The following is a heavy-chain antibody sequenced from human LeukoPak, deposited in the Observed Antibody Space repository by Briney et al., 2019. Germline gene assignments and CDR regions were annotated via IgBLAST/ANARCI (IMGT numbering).Heavy chain of an antibody. J-gene: IGHJ5*02. Sequence: ASVKVSCKASGYTFTGYYMHWVRQAPGQGLEWMGRINPNSGGTNYAQKFQGRVTMTRDTTISTAYMELSRLRSDDTAVYYCARGGRWLKTSKNWFDPWGQGTLVTVSS. V-gene: IGHV1-2*06. D-gene: IGHD6-19*01. CDR1: GYTFTGYY. CDR2: INPNSGGT. CDR3: ARGGRWLKTSKNWFDP.